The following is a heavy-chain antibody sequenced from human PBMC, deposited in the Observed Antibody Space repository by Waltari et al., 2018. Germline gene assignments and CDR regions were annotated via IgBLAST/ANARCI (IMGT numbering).Heavy chain of an antibody. CDR3: VTGLTTVTAKDYFDH. CDR1: GMTFSNYW. D-gene: IGHD4-17*01. J-gene: IGHJ4*02. CDR2: IKQDGSEK. Sequence: EVQLVESGGGSVQPGGSLRLSCAASGMTFSNYWMNWVRQAPGKGLEWVANIKQDGSEKNDVDSVEGRFSISRDNAQNSLYLQMNSRRAEDTAIYYCVTGLTTVTAKDYFDHWGQGALVTVS. V-gene: IGHV3-7*01.